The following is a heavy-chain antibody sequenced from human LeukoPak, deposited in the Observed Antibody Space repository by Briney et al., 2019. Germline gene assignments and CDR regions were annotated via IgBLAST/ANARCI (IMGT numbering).Heavy chain of an antibody. V-gene: IGHV3-23*01. CDR1: GFTFSSYG. CDR3: AKGPYSSSWYYYYYMDV. D-gene: IGHD6-13*01. CDR2: ISGSGSSR. J-gene: IGHJ6*03. Sequence: GGSLRLSCAASGFTFSSYGMSWVRQAPGKGLEWVSAISGSGSSRYYADSVKGRFTISRDNSKNTLYLQMNSLRAEDTAVYYCAKGPYSSSWYYYYYMDVWGKGTTVTISS.